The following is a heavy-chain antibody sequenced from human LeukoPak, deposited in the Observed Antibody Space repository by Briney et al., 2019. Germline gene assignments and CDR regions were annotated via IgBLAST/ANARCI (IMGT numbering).Heavy chain of an antibody. Sequence: GGSLRLSCAASGFTFSGSAMHWVRQASGKGLEWVGRIRSKANSYATAYAASVKGRFTISRDDSKNTAYLQMNSLKTEDTAAYYCTRQCTNGVCYTGDYWGQGTLVTVSS. V-gene: IGHV3-73*01. D-gene: IGHD2-8*01. CDR1: GFTFSGSA. J-gene: IGHJ4*02. CDR3: TRQCTNGVCYTGDY. CDR2: IRSKANSYAT.